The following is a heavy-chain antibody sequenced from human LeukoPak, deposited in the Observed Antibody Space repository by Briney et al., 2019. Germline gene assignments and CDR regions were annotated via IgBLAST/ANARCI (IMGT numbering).Heavy chain of an antibody. CDR2: IYYSGST. Sequence: PSETLSLTCTVSGDSISSSRSYWGWIRQPPGKGLEWIGSIYYSGSTYYNTSLKSRVTISVDTSKNQFSLKLSSVTAADTAVYYCARGQLMVRGVPGFYWGQGTLVTVSS. D-gene: IGHD3-10*01. V-gene: IGHV4-39*01. CDR1: GDSISSSRSY. CDR3: ARGQLMVRGVPGFY. J-gene: IGHJ4*02.